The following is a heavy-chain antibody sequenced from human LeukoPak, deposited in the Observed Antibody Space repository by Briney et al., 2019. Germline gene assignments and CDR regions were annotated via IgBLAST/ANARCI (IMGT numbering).Heavy chain of an antibody. D-gene: IGHD6-19*01. J-gene: IGHJ4*02. CDR2: IIPILGIA. CDR3: ARVRYSSGWYTPEFDY. CDR1: GGTFRSYA. V-gene: IGHV1-69*04. Sequence: SVKVSCKASGGTFRSYAISWVRQAPGQGLEWMGRIIPILGIANYAQKFQGRVTITADKSTSTAYMELSSLRSEDTAVYYCARVRYSSGWYTPEFDYWGQGTLVTVSS.